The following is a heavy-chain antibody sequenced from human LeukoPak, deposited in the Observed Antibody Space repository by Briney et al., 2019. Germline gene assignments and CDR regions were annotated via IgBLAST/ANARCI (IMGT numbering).Heavy chain of an antibody. Sequence: GGSLGLYCAASGFTFSKAWRNWVRQAPGKGLEWVARIKTKSQGGTTDYAAPVKGRFAISRDDSENRVYLQMNSLKSEDTAVYYCAVGLGKTDTDYWGQGTLVTVSS. J-gene: IGHJ4*02. CDR1: GFTFSKAW. CDR3: AVGLGKTDTDY. CDR2: IKTKSQGGTT. V-gene: IGHV3-15*05. D-gene: IGHD1-14*01.